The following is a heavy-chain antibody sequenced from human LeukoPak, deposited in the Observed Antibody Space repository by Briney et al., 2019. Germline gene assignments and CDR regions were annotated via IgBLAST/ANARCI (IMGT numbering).Heavy chain of an antibody. J-gene: IGHJ3*02. Sequence: SQTLSLTCAVSGGSISSGGYSWSWIRQPPGKGLGWIGYIYHSGSTYYNPSLKSRVTISVDRSKNQFSLKLSSVTAADTAVHYCARALAYCGGDCYWNYGSQKDAFDIWGQGTMVTVSS. CDR1: GGSISSGGYS. D-gene: IGHD2-21*02. CDR3: ARALAYCGGDCYWNYGSQKDAFDI. V-gene: IGHV4-30-2*01. CDR2: IYHSGST.